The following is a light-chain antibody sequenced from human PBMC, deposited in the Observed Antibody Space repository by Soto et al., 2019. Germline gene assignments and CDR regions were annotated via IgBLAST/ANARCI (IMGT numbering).Light chain of an antibody. J-gene: IGLJ1*01. CDR2: DAS. Sequence: QSVLTQPPSASGSPGQSVTISCTGTSSDVGGYNYVSWYQHHPGKAPKLMIYDASKRPSGVPDRFSGSKSGNTASLTVSGLQAEDEADYYCSSYAGSNNYVFGTGTKVTVL. V-gene: IGLV2-8*01. CDR1: SSDVGGYNY. CDR3: SSYAGSNNYV.